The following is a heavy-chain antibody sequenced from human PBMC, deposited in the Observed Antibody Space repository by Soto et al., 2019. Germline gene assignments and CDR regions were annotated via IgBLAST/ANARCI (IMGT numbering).Heavy chain of an antibody. Sequence: ASVKVSCKASGYTFTSYAMHRVRQAPGQRLEWMGWINAGNGNTKYSQKFQGRVTITRDTSASTAYMELSSLRSEDTAVYYCARNSNDYGGNPFDYWGQGTLVTVSS. CDR1: GYTFTSYA. CDR2: INAGNGNT. J-gene: IGHJ4*02. CDR3: ARNSNDYGGNPFDY. V-gene: IGHV1-3*01. D-gene: IGHD4-17*01.